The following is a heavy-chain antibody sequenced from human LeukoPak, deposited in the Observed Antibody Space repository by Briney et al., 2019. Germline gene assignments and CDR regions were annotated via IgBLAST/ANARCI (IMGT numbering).Heavy chain of an antibody. CDR2: IKQDGSEK. CDR1: GFTFSNYW. Sequence: GGSLRLSCAASGFTFSNYWMSWVRQAPGKGLEWVANIKQDGSEKYYVDSVKGRFTVSRDNAKNSLYLQMNSLRAEDTAVYYCAREPQYSSGWHYFDYWGQGTLVTVSS. CDR3: AREPQYSSGWHYFDY. D-gene: IGHD6-19*01. J-gene: IGHJ4*02. V-gene: IGHV3-7*01.